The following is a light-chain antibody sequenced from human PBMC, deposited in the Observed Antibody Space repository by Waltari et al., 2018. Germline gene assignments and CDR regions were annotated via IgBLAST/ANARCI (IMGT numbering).Light chain of an antibody. CDR1: SSYVGSYNL. Sequence: QSALTQPASVSGYPGQSITISCTGTSSYVGSYNLVSWYQQHPGKAPKLMIYEDNKRPSGVSNRFSGSKSGNTASLTISGLQAEDEADYYCCSDAGSSIWVFGGGTKLTVL. V-gene: IGLV2-23*01. CDR2: EDN. CDR3: CSDAGSSIWV. J-gene: IGLJ3*02.